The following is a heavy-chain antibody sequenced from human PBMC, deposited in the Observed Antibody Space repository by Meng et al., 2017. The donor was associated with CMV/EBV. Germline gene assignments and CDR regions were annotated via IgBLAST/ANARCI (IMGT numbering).Heavy chain of an antibody. CDR1: GFTFSSYG. Sequence: GESLKISCAASGFTFSSYGMHWVRQAPGKGLEWVAFIRYDGSNKYYADSVKGRFTISRDNSKNTLYLQMNSLRAEDTAVYYCAGYCSSTSCPVPYRDVWAKGPRSPSP. CDR3: AGYCSSTSCPVPYRDV. CDR2: IRYDGSNK. J-gene: IGHJ6*02. V-gene: IGHV3-30*02. D-gene: IGHD2-2*01.